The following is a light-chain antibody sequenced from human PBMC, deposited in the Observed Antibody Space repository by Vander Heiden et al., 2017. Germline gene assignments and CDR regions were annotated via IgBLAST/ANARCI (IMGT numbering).Light chain of an antibody. CDR3: CSYAGSYTYV. J-gene: IGLJ1*01. V-gene: IGLV2-11*01. Sequence: ALTQPRSVSGSPGQSVTISCTGTSSAVGGYNYVSWYQQHPGKAPKLMIYDVSKRPSGVPDRFSGSKSGNTASLTISGLQAEDEADYYCCSYAGSYTYVFGTGTKVTVL. CDR2: DVS. CDR1: SSAVGGYNY.